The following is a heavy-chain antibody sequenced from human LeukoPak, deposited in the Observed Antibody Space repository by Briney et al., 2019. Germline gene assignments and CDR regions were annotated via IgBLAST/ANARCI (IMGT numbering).Heavy chain of an antibody. J-gene: IGHJ4*02. Sequence: KPSETLSLTCTVSSASVSSSPYFWGWIRQSPGKGLEWIGSIYYSGSTYYNPSLKSRVTISVDTSKNQFSLKLSSVTAADTAVYYCAREKRWLQSEGFDYWGQGTLVTVSS. CDR2: IYYSGST. CDR3: AREKRWLQSEGFDY. V-gene: IGHV4-39*07. CDR1: SASVSSSPYF. D-gene: IGHD5-24*01.